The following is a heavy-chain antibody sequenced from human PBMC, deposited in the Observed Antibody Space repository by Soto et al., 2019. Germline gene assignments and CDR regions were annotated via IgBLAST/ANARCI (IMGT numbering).Heavy chain of an antibody. V-gene: IGHV4-59*01. J-gene: IGHJ3*01. Sequence: SETLSLTCTVSGGSISSYYWSWIRQPPGKGLEWIGYINYSGSTNYNPSLKSRVTISLDMSKDQFSLKLSSVTAADTAVYYCARQVTGIHTFDVWGQGEAVTVSS. CDR1: GGSISSYY. CDR2: INYSGST. CDR3: ARQVTGIHTFDV. D-gene: IGHD2-21*02.